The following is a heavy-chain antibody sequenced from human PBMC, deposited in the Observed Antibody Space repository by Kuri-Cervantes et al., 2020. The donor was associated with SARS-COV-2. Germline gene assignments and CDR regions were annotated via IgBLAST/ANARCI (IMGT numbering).Heavy chain of an antibody. CDR2: ISYDGSNK. V-gene: IGHV3-30*03. D-gene: IGHD6-6*01. Sequence: GGSLRLSCAASGFTFDDYGMSWVRQAPGKGLEWVAVISYDGSNKYYADSVKGRFTISRDNSKNTLYLQMNSLRAEDTAVYYCAREYSSPSGFDYWGQGTLVTVSS. CDR3: AREYSSPSGFDY. CDR1: GFTFDDYG. J-gene: IGHJ4*02.